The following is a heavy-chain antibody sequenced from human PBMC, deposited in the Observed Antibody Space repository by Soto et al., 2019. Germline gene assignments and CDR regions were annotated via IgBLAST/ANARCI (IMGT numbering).Heavy chain of an antibody. D-gene: IGHD1-1*01. J-gene: IGHJ6*02. CDR2: ISYDGDNK. Sequence: GGSLRLSCAASGFTFSYHALNLVRQAPGKGLEWVAVISYDGDNKYIAESVKGRFTISRDNSKNTVSLQMNSLRAEDTAMYFCARGTTTSAFSAMDVWGQGTTVTVSS. CDR1: GFTFSYHA. CDR3: ARGTTTSAFSAMDV. V-gene: IGHV3-30-3*01.